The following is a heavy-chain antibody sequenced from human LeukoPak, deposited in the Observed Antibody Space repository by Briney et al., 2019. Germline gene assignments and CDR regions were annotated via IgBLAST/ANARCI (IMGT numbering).Heavy chain of an antibody. D-gene: IGHD3-10*01. CDR3: TTGIRGD. J-gene: IGHJ4*02. V-gene: IGHV3-15*07. CDR2: IASKTDGGAT. Sequence: GGSLRLSCSASGLTVTNAWMNWVRQAPGEGLDWVGRIASKTDGGATDYAAPVKGRFTISRDDSKNTLNLQMSSLKTEDTAVYYCTTGIRGDWGQGTLVTVSS. CDR1: GLTVTNAW.